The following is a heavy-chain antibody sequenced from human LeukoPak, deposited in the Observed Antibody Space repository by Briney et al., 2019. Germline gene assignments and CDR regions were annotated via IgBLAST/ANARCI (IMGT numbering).Heavy chain of an antibody. D-gene: IGHD6-19*01. Sequence: PSETLSLTCAVYGGSFSGYYWSWIRQPPGEGLEGIGEIIQSGSNNYNPSLKSRLTISVDTSKIQFSLKLPSVTAAATPVYYCARVRSSDWFSIDPWGQGTLVTVSS. CDR1: GGSFSGYY. J-gene: IGHJ5*02. CDR3: ARVRSSDWFSIDP. V-gene: IGHV4-34*12. CDR2: IIQSGSN.